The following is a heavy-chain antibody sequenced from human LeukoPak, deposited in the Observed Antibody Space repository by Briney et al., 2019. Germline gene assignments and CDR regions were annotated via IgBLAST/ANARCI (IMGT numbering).Heavy chain of an antibody. D-gene: IGHD3-10*01. J-gene: IGHJ4*02. Sequence: PGGSLRLSCAASGFTLSNSGMHWVRQAPGKGLEWVAVMWYDGGNQYYADPVKGRFTISRENSKNTLHLQMNSLRAEDTAVYYCGRDSSYGVDYWGQGTLVTVSS. V-gene: IGHV3-33*01. CDR1: GFTLSNSG. CDR3: GRDSSYGVDY. CDR2: MWYDGGNQ.